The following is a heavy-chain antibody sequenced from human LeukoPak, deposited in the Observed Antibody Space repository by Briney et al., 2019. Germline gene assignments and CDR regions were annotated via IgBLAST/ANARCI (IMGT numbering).Heavy chain of an antibody. J-gene: IGHJ4*02. D-gene: IGHD2-2*01. Sequence: GGSLRLSCAASGFTFSNTWMNWVRQAPGKGLEWVSSISSISSYIYYADSVKGRFTISRDNAKNSLYLQMNSLRAEDTAVYYCARGPATFDYWGQGTLVTVSS. V-gene: IGHV3-21*01. CDR1: GFTFSNTW. CDR3: ARGPATFDY. CDR2: ISSISSYI.